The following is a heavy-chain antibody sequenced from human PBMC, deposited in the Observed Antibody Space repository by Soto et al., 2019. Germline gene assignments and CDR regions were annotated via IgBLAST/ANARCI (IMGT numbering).Heavy chain of an antibody. CDR3: ASTVVVAAVPGYNFDY. D-gene: IGHD2-15*01. Sequence: GASVKVSCKASGYTFTSYAMHWVRQAPGQRLEWMGWINAGNGNTKYSQKFQGRVTITRDTSASTAYMELSSLRSEDTAVYYCASTVVVAAVPGYNFDYWGQGTLVTVSS. V-gene: IGHV1-3*01. CDR2: INAGNGNT. CDR1: GYTFTSYA. J-gene: IGHJ4*02.